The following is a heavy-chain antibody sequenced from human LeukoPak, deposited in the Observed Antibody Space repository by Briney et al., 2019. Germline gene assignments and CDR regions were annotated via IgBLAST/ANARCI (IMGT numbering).Heavy chain of an antibody. D-gene: IGHD3-16*02. CDR1: GFTFSSYW. V-gene: IGHV3-7*01. CDR2: INQDGSEK. J-gene: IGHJ4*02. Sequence: GGSLRLSCAASGFTFSSYWMSWVRQAPGKGLEWVANINQDGSEKYYVDSVKGRFTISRDNAKNSLYLQMNSLRAEDTAVYYCARTPPTYYDYVWGSYRDYYFDYWGQGTLVTVSS. CDR3: ARTPPTYYDYVWGSYRDYYFDY.